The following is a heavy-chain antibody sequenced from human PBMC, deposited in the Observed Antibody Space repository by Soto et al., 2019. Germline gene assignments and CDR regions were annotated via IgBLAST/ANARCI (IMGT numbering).Heavy chain of an antibody. CDR2: IRSKANSYAT. CDR1: GFTFSGSA. CDR3: TRLVYYDFWSGYQNLNYYMEV. J-gene: IGHJ6*03. Sequence: EVQLVESGGGLVQPGGSLKLSCAASGFTFSGSAMHWVRQASGKGLEWVGRIRSKANSYATAYAASVKGRFTISRDDSKNTAYLQMSSLKTEDTAVYYCTRLVYYDFWSGYQNLNYYMEVWGKGTTVTVSS. D-gene: IGHD3-3*01. V-gene: IGHV3-73*01.